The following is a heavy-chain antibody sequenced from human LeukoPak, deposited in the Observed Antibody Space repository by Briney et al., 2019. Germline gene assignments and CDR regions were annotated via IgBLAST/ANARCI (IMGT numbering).Heavy chain of an antibody. V-gene: IGHV4-34*01. CDR1: GGSFSGYY. Sequence: SETLSLTCAVYGGSFSGYYWSWIRQPPGEGLEWIGEINHSGSNNYNPSLKSRVTISVDTSKSQFSLKLSSVTAADTAVYYGARFYDSSGYYYRVGFDYWGQGTLVTVSS. CDR2: INHSGSN. D-gene: IGHD3-22*01. CDR3: ARFYDSSGYYYRVGFDY. J-gene: IGHJ4*02.